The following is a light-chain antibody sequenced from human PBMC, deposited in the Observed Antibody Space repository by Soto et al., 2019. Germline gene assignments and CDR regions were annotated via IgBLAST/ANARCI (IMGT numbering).Light chain of an antibody. CDR3: QTWGTGIRV. CDR2: LNSDGSH. V-gene: IGLV4-69*01. CDR1: SGHSSYA. J-gene: IGLJ2*01. Sequence: QTVVTQSPSASASLGASVKLTCTLSSGHSSYAIAWHQQQPEKGPRYLMKLNSDGSHSKGDGIPDRFSGSSSGADRYLTISSLQSEDEADYYCQTWGTGIRVFGGGTKLTVL.